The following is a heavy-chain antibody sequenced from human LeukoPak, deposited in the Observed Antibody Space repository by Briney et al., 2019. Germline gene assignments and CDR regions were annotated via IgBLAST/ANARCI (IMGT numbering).Heavy chain of an antibody. J-gene: IGHJ6*02. D-gene: IGHD6-13*01. V-gene: IGHV7-4-1*02. Sequence: ASVNVSCKASGYSFTSYAMNWVRQAAGQGLERMGWINTNTGNPTYAQGFTGRFVFSLDTSVSTAYLQISSLKAEDTAVYYCARVNRVAAAGTQDYGMDVWGQGTTVTVSS. CDR1: GYSFTSYA. CDR3: ARVNRVAAAGTQDYGMDV. CDR2: INTNTGNP.